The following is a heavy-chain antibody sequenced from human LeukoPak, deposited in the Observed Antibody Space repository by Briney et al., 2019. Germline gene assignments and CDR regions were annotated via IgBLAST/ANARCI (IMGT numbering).Heavy chain of an antibody. CDR2: IKQDGSEK. CDR3: AREGYSYLVYYFDY. V-gene: IGHV3-7*01. CDR1: GFTFSSFW. Sequence: PGGSLSLSCAACGFTFSSFWMRWVRHAPGKTLEWVANIKQDGSEKYDVDSVKGRFTISRDNAKNSLYLQMNSLRAEDTAVYYCAREGYSYLVYYFDYWGQGTLVTVSS. J-gene: IGHJ4*02. D-gene: IGHD5-18*01.